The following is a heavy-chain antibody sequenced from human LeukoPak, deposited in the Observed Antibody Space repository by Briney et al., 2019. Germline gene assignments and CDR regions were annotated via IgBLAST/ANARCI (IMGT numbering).Heavy chain of an antibody. CDR1: GFTFSSYA. CDR2: ISGSGGST. J-gene: IGHJ4*02. CDR3: AKDRVITMIVVVISGFDY. Sequence: GRSLRLSCAASGFTFSSYAMSWVRQAPGKGLEWVSAISGSGGSTYYADSVKGRFTITRDNSKNTLYLQMNSLRAEDTAVYYCAKDRVITMIVVVISGFDYWGQGTLVTVSS. D-gene: IGHD3-22*01. V-gene: IGHV3-23*01.